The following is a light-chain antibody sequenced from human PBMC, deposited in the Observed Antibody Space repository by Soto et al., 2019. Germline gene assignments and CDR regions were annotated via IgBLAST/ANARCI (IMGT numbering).Light chain of an antibody. CDR3: MQATHWPPT. Sequence: DVVMTQSPLSLPVTLGQPASISCKSSQSLVFSDGNAYLNWFQQRPGQSPRCLIYRASNRDSGVPDRFSGSWSGTDFTLQINGVEAEDVGVYYCMQATHWPPTFGRGTRVEIK. J-gene: IGKJ1*01. V-gene: IGKV2-30*01. CDR2: RAS. CDR1: QSLVFSDGNAY.